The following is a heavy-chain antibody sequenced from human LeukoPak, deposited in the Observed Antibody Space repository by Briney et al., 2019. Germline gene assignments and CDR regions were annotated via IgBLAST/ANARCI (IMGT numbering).Heavy chain of an antibody. J-gene: IGHJ6*02. CDR3: AKDRGLRVPYYYYGMDV. CDR2: ISWNSGSI. Sequence: GGSLRLSCAASGFTFDDYAMHWVRQAPGTGLEWVSGISWNSGSIGYADSVKGRFTISRDNAKNSLYLQMNSLRAEDTALYYCAKDRGLRVPYYYYGMDVWGQGTTVTVSS. D-gene: IGHD5-12*01. V-gene: IGHV3-9*01. CDR1: GFTFDDYA.